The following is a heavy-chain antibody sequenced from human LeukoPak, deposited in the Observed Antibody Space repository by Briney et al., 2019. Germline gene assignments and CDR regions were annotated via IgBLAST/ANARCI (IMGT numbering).Heavy chain of an antibody. Sequence: GGSLRLSCAASGFTFSSYGMHWVRQAPGKGLEWVSSISSSSSYIYYADSVKGRFTISRDNAKNSLYLQMNSLRAEDTAVYYCARVRRDYGAFDIWGQGTMVTVSS. J-gene: IGHJ3*02. D-gene: IGHD4-17*01. CDR1: GFTFSSYG. V-gene: IGHV3-21*01. CDR2: ISSSSSYI. CDR3: ARVRRDYGAFDI.